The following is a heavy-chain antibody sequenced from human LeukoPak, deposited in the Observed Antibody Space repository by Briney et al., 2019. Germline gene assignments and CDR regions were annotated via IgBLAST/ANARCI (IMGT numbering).Heavy chain of an antibody. CDR2: ISGNNDNP. Sequence: ASVKLSCKTSGYTFSNFGINWVRQAPGQGLEGMGWISGNNDNPNYGQKFQGRLAVTTDSSTTTAYMELRNLTFDDTAVYYCARDGTSTDDYWGQGTLVTVSS. J-gene: IGHJ4*02. V-gene: IGHV1-18*01. CDR3: ARDGTSTDDY. D-gene: IGHD2-2*01. CDR1: GYTFSNFG.